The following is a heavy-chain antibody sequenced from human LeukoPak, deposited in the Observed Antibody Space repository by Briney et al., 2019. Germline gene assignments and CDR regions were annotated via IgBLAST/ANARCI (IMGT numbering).Heavy chain of an antibody. Sequence: PGRSLRLSCTASGFTFGDYAVSWVRQTPGKGLEWVSVISGGGDSVDYADSMKGRFTISRDNSKNTLYLQMYSLRAEDTALYYCAKLGCTGTICYANYWGQGTLVTVSS. CDR3: AKLGCTGTICYANY. V-gene: IGHV3-23*01. D-gene: IGHD2-2*01. J-gene: IGHJ4*02. CDR1: GFTFGDYA. CDR2: ISGGGDSV.